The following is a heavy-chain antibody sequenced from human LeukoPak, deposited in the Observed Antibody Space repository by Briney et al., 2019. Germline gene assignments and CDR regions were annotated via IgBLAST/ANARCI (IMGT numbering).Heavy chain of an antibody. Sequence: GGSLRLSCAASGFTFSSYWMSWVRQAPGKGLEWVANIKQDGSNKYYADSVKGRFTISRDNSKNTLYLQMNSLRAEDTAVYYCAKDSVDYDSSGYYRNAKYFQHWGQGTLVTVSS. D-gene: IGHD3-22*01. CDR3: AKDSVDYDSSGYYRNAKYFQH. CDR1: GFTFSSYW. J-gene: IGHJ1*01. CDR2: IKQDGSNK. V-gene: IGHV3-7*01.